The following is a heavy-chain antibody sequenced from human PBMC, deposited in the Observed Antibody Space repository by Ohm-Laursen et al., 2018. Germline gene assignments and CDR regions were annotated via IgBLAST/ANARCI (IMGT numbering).Heavy chain of an antibody. CDR1: GFTVSSNY. D-gene: IGHD2-15*01. Sequence: SLRLSCAASGFTVSSNYMSWVRQAPGKGLEWVSVIYSGGSTYYADSVKGRFTISRDNSKNTLYLQMNSLRAEDTAVYYCARWGRSVYGMDVWGQGTTVTVSS. J-gene: IGHJ6*02. CDR3: ARWGRSVYGMDV. V-gene: IGHV3-66*01. CDR2: IYSGGST.